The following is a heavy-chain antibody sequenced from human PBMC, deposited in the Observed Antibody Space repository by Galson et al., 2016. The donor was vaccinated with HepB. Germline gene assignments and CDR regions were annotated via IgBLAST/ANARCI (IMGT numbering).Heavy chain of an antibody. V-gene: IGHV3-30*18. J-gene: IGHJ3*02. CDR2: ISYDGKTK. Sequence: SLRLSCAASGFSFSSYVMHWVRQAPGKGLEWVAVISYDGKTKFYGDSVKGRFTISRDHSKSTLYLQMNSLRVGDTAVYFCAKPPSGEDDAFHIWGQGTLVTVSS. CDR1: GFSFSSYV. CDR3: AKPPSGEDDAFHI. D-gene: IGHD3-10*01.